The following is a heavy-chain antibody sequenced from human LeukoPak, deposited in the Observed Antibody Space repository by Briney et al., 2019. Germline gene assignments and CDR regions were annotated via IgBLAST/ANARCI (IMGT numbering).Heavy chain of an antibody. CDR2: IIPIFGTA. Sequence: SVKVSCKASGGTFSSYAISWVRQAPGQGLEWMGGIIPIFGTANYAQRFQGRVTITADESTSTAYMELSSLRSEDTAVYYCARWEEYCSGGSCYSWCFQHWGQGTLVTVSS. CDR1: GGTFSSYA. J-gene: IGHJ1*01. D-gene: IGHD2-15*01. CDR3: ARWEEYCSGGSCYSWCFQH. V-gene: IGHV1-69*01.